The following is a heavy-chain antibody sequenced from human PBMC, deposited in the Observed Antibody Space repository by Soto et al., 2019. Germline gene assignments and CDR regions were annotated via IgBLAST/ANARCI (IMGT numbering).Heavy chain of an antibody. D-gene: IGHD6-6*01. J-gene: IGHJ4*02. CDR3: ARTSRFDC. CDR2: IYYSGST. V-gene: IGHV4-39*07. CDR1: GGSISSSSYY. Sequence: SETLSLPCTVSGGSISSSSYYWGWIRQPPGKGLEWIGSIYYSGSTYYNPSLKSRVTMSVDTSKNQFSLKLSSVTAADTAVYYCARTSRFDCWGQGTLVTVS.